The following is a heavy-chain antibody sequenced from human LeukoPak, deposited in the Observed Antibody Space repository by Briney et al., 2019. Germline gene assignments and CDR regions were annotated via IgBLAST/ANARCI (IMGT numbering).Heavy chain of an antibody. Sequence: GESLKISCKGSGYSLTSYWIGWVRQMPGKGLEWMGIIYPGDSDTRYSPSFQGQVTISADKSISTAYLQWSSLKASDTAMYYCARVQSSGWYLASYFDYWGQGTLVTVSS. CDR2: IYPGDSDT. CDR1: GYSLTSYW. D-gene: IGHD6-19*01. CDR3: ARVQSSGWYLASYFDY. J-gene: IGHJ4*02. V-gene: IGHV5-51*01.